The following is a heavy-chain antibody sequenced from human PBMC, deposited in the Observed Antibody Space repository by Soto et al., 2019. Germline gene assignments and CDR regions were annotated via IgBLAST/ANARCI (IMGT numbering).Heavy chain of an antibody. V-gene: IGHV1-18*01. D-gene: IGHD6-6*01. J-gene: IGHJ5*02. CDR2: ISGYNGNT. CDR1: GYTFSNYG. CDR3: ARKSSSSSWFDP. Sequence: GASVKVSCKASGYTFSNYGISWVRQAPGQGLEWMGWISGYNGNTNHAQNFQGRVTMTADPSTRAAYMDLRSLISDDTAVYFCARKSSSSSWFDPWGQGTLVTVSS.